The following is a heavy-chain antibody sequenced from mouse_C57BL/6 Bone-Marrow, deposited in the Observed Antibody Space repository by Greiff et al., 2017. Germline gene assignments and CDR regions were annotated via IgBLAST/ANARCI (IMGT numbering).Heavy chain of an antibody. Sequence: QVQLKESGAELVRPGASVTLSCKASGYTFTDYEMNWVKQTPVHGLEWIGAIDPETGGTAYNQKFKGKAILTADKSSSTAYMELRSLTSDDSSFYYCTRCGRFWGQGTSVTVSS. CDR3: TRCGRF. J-gene: IGHJ4*01. CDR2: IDPETGGT. V-gene: IGHV1-15*01. CDR1: GYTFTDYE.